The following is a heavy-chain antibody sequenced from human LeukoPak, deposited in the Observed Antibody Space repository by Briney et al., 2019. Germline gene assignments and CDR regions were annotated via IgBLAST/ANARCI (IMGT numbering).Heavy chain of an antibody. CDR2: ISSSSIYI. D-gene: IGHD3-10*01. CDR1: GLTFS. V-gene: IGHV3-21*01. J-gene: IGHJ4*02. Sequence: GGSLRLSCAASGLTFSMNWVRQAPGKGLEWVSSISSSSIYIYYADSVKGRFTISRDNAKNSLYLQMNSLRAEDTAVYYCAKSFWWFGEFSPFDYWGQGTLVTVSS. CDR3: AKSFWWFGEFSPFDY.